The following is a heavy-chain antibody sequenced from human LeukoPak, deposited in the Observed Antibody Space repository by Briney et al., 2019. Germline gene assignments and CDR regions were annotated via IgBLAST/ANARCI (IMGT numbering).Heavy chain of an antibody. Sequence: GGSLRLSCAASGFTFSSYSINWVRQAPGKGLEWVSSISSSSSYIYYADSVKGRFTISRDNAKNSLYLQMNSLRAEDTAVYYCARVPTYYDILTGYEGDDYWGQGTLVTVSS. CDR3: ARVPTYYDILTGYEGDDY. J-gene: IGHJ4*02. D-gene: IGHD3-9*01. CDR1: GFTFSSYS. CDR2: ISSSSSYI. V-gene: IGHV3-21*01.